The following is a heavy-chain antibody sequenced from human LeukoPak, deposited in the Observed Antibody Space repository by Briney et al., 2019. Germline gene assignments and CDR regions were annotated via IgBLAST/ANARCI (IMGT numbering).Heavy chain of an antibody. CDR2: ISSSGSTI. Sequence: PGGSLRLSCAASGFTFSSYEMNWVRQVPGKGLEWVSYISSSGSTIYYADSVKGRFTISRDNAKNSLYLQMNSLRAEDTAVYYCAREVTIAAAGFDYWGQGTLVTVSS. D-gene: IGHD6-13*01. CDR1: GFTFSSYE. CDR3: AREVTIAAAGFDY. J-gene: IGHJ4*02. V-gene: IGHV3-48*03.